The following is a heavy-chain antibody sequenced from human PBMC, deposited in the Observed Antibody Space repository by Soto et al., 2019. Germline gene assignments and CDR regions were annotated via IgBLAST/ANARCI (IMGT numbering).Heavy chain of an antibody. J-gene: IGHJ4*02. Sequence: QVQLQESGPGLVKPSETLSLTCTVSDASITNYYWAWIRQPPGKGLEWLGYIYDRGTNNYNPSLKSRVTMLLDTSKSQCTRQLTSVTAADTAIYFCARVRRADGYYYFDYWGQGTLVTVSS. CDR1: DASITNYY. V-gene: IGHV4-59*01. CDR3: ARVRRADGYYYFDY. CDR2: IYDRGTN. D-gene: IGHD5-18*01.